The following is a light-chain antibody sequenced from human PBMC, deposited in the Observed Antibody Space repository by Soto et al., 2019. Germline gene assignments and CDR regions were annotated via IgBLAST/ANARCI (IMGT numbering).Light chain of an antibody. CDR1: QSISSW. J-gene: IGKJ5*01. Sequence: IQMNQSPSSLSASVGYRVTITCRASQSISSWLAWYQQKPGKAPKILIYDASSLESGVPSRFSVSGSGTEFTLTISRLQNEDFATYYCQQRYSTTITFGQGTRLEIK. CDR2: DAS. CDR3: QQRYSTTIT. V-gene: IGKV1-5*01.